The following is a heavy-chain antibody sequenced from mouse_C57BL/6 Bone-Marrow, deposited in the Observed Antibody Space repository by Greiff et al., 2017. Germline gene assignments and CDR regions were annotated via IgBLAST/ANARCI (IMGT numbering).Heavy chain of an antibody. CDR1: GYTFTSYW. CDR2: IDPSDSYT. D-gene: IGHD2-5*01. J-gene: IGHJ3*01. Sequence: QVQLQQPGAELVRPGTSVKLSCKASGYTFTSYWMHWVKQRPGQGLEWIGVIDPSDSYTNYNQKFKGKATLTVDTSSSTAYMQLSSLTSEDSAVYYCARGAYSNYAYCGQGSLVTVSA. CDR3: ARGAYSNYAY. V-gene: IGHV1-59*01.